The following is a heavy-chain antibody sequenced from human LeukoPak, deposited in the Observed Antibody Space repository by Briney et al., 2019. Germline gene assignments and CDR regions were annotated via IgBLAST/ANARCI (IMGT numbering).Heavy chain of an antibody. D-gene: IGHD3-10*01. V-gene: IGHV3-53*01. Sequence: PGGSLRLSCAASGFTVSSNYMSWVRQAPGKGPEWVSVIYSGGSIYYADSVKGRFTISRDNSKNTLYLQMNSLRAEDTAVYYCARSPFYGSGSFDAFDIWGQGTMVTVSS. CDR2: IYSGGSI. CDR3: ARSPFYGSGSFDAFDI. CDR1: GFTVSSNY. J-gene: IGHJ3*02.